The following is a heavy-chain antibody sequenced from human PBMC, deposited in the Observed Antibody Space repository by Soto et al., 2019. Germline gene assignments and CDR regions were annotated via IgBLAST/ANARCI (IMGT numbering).Heavy chain of an antibody. CDR1: GYSFISYR. CDR2: SYPGDSTS. Sequence: GESLKISCKTSGYSFISYRVAWVRQLPGKGLEWMGTSYPGDSTSTYSPSFQGQVTISVDTSITTAYLQLNSLKASDTAMYYCARIIGYCRNNDCSWTFDDWGQGTMVTVSS. CDR3: ARIIGYCRNNDCSWTFDD. V-gene: IGHV5-51*01. J-gene: IGHJ3*01. D-gene: IGHD2-15*01.